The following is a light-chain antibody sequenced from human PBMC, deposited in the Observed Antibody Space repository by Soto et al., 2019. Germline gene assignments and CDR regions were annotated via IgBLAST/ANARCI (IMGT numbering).Light chain of an antibody. CDR1: SFDVGGYNY. CDR2: DVS. V-gene: IGLV2-14*03. Sequence: QSVLTQPASVSGSPGQSITISCTGTSFDVGGYNYVSWYQQHPGKAPKLMIHDVSNRPSGVSNRFSGSKSGNTASLTISGLQAEDEADYYCSSYTSSSSLVFGGGTKVTVL. CDR3: SSYTSSSSLV. J-gene: IGLJ2*01.